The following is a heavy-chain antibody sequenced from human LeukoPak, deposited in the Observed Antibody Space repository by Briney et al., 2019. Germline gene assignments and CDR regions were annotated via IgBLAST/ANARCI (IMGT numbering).Heavy chain of an antibody. CDR2: INPKSGST. J-gene: IGHJ3*02. CDR3: ATGGPVSVRVGEPQPGHPFDI. CDR1: GYTFSDYF. Sequence: ASVKVSCKASGYTFSDYFMHWVRQAPGQGLEWMGWINPKSGSTNYAQRFQGRVIMTRDTSINTAYMELSGLRSDDTAVYYCATGGPVSVRVGEPQPGHPFDIWGQGTMVIVSS. D-gene: IGHD3-10*01. V-gene: IGHV1-2*02.